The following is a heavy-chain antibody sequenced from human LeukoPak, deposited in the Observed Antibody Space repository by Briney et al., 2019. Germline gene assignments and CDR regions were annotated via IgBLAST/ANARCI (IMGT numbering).Heavy chain of an antibody. CDR1: GYTFTSYA. J-gene: IGHJ4*02. D-gene: IGHD6-19*01. Sequence: ASVKVSCKASGYTFTSYAMHWVRQAPRQRLEWMGWINAGNGDTKYSQKFQGRVTITRDTSASTAYMELSSLRSEDTAVYYCARDVMGLATDYWGQGTLVTVSS. CDR3: ARDVMGLATDY. CDR2: INAGNGDT. V-gene: IGHV1-3*01.